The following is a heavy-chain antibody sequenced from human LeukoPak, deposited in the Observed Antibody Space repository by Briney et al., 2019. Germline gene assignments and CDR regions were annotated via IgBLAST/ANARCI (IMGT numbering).Heavy chain of an antibody. V-gene: IGHV3-21*01. J-gene: IGHJ4*02. D-gene: IGHD3-22*01. Sequence: GGSLRLSCAASGFTFSSYSMNWVRQAPGKGLEWVSSISSSSSYIYYADSVKGRFTISRDNAKNSLYLQMNSLRAEDTAVYYCARGESFYYDSSGYFNYWGQGTLVTASS. CDR2: ISSSSSYI. CDR3: ARGESFYYDSSGYFNY. CDR1: GFTFSSYS.